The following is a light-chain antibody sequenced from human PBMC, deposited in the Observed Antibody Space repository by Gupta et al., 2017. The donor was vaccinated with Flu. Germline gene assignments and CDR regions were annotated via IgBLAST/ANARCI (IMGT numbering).Light chain of an antibody. CDR3: ATWDGSLNWAV. CDR1: SSNIGSHV. CDR2: TNS. V-gene: IGLV1-44*01. J-gene: IGLJ7*01. Sequence: QSVLTQPPSASGTPGQKVTISCSGSSSNIGSHVVNWYQQLPGTAPKLLIYTNSQRPSGVPDRFSASKSGTSASLAISGLQSEDEADYFCATWDGSLNWAVFGGGTQLTVL.